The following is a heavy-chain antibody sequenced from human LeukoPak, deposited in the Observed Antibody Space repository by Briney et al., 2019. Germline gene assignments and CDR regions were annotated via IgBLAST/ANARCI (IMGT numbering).Heavy chain of an antibody. CDR2: IIPIFGTA. V-gene: IGHV1-69*13. D-gene: IGHD4-17*01. J-gene: IGHJ3*02. Sequence: SMKLSCKASGGTFSSYAISWVRQAPGQGLEWMGGIIPIFGTANYAQKFQGRVTITADESTSTAYMELSSLRSEDTAVYYCASSHLVYDYGDPDAFDIWGQGTMVTVSS. CDR1: GGTFSSYA. CDR3: ASSHLVYDYGDPDAFDI.